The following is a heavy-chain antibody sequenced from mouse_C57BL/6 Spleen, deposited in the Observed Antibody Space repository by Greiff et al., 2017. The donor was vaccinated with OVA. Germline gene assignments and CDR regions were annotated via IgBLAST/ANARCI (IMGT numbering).Heavy chain of an antibody. Sequence: EVQLVESGGGLVKPGGSLKLSCAASGFTFSDYGMHWVRQAPEKGLEWVAYISSGSSTIYYADTVKGRFTISRDNAKNTLFLQMNSLRSEDTAMYYCARTLTGYFDYWGQGTTLTVSS. CDR3: ARTLTGYFDY. V-gene: IGHV5-17*01. CDR2: ISSGSSTI. D-gene: IGHD4-1*01. CDR1: GFTFSDYG. J-gene: IGHJ2*01.